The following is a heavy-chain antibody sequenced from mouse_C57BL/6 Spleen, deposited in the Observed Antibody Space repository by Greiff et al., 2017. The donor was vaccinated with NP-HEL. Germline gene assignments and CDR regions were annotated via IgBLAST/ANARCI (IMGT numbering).Heavy chain of an antibody. CDR1: GFTFSSYG. D-gene: IGHD1-1*01. V-gene: IGHV5-6*02. Sequence: EVMLVESGGDLVKPGGSLKLSCAASGFTFSSYGMSWVRQTPDKRLEWVATISSGGSYTYYPDSVKGRFTISRDNAKNTLYLQMSSLKSEDTAMYYCARRIDYYGSSYVPWFAYWGQGTLVTVSA. J-gene: IGHJ3*01. CDR3: ARRIDYYGSSYVPWFAY. CDR2: ISSGGSYT.